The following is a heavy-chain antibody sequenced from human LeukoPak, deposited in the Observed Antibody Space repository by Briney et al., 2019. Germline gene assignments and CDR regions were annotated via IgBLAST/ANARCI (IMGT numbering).Heavy chain of an antibody. CDR2: IYTSGST. Sequence: SETLSLTCTVSGGSISSGSYYWSWIRQPAGKGLEWIGRIYTSGSTNYNPSLKSRVTISVDASKSQFSLKLSSVTAADTAVYYCARVGSWTVANYHYYYMDVWGKGTTVTVSS. CDR3: ARVGSWTVANYHYYYMDV. D-gene: IGHD4-23*01. CDR1: GGSISSGSYY. J-gene: IGHJ6*03. V-gene: IGHV4-61*02.